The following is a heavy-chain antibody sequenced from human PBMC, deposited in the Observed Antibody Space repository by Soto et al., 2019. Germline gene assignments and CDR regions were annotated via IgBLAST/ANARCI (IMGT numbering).Heavy chain of an antibody. CDR2: IKQDGSDT. CDR3: TTGGETDP. J-gene: IGHJ5*01. Sequence: GGSLRLSCAVSGFIFSDYRVSWVRQAPGKGLEWVANIKQDGSDTKYVNSVKGRFTISRDNVKNSLYLQMNSLRAEDTAVYYCTTGGETDPWGQGTLLTVSS. CDR1: GFIFSDYR. V-gene: IGHV3-7*01.